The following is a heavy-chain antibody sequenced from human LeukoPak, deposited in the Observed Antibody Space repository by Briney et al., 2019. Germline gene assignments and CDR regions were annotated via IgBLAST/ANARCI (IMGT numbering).Heavy chain of an antibody. CDR3: AKPGWRGGGTFNEFDP. J-gene: IGHJ5*02. D-gene: IGHD1-14*01. CDR2: IYSNGST. CDR1: GGSISIGDYK. Sequence: SETLSLTCTLSGGSISIGDYKWSWIRQSPGKGLEWIVYIYSNGSTYSNPSLKSRLTISIYTSRNQFSLRLSSVTAADTAVYYCAKPGWRGGGTFNEFDPWGQGTLVTASS. V-gene: IGHV4-30-4*01.